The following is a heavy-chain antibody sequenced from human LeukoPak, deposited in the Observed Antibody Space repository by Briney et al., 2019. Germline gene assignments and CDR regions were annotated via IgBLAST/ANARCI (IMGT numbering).Heavy chain of an antibody. J-gene: IGHJ4*02. Sequence: GGSLRLSCAASGFTFSSYWMSWVRQAPGKGLEWVSYISGSSSSIYYTDSVKGRFTISRGNVENSLYLQMNSLRAEDTAVYYCARGADSGTSRFDFWGQGSLVTVSS. CDR2: ISGSSSSI. CDR3: ARGADSGTSRFDF. V-gene: IGHV3-48*01. CDR1: GFTFSSYW. D-gene: IGHD1-26*01.